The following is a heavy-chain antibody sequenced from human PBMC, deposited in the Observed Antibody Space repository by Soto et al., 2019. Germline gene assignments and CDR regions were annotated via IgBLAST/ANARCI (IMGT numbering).Heavy chain of an antibody. Sequence: QVQLVESGGGVVQPGRSLRLSCAASGFTFSSYAMHWVRQAPGKGLEWVAVISYDGSNKYYADSVKGRFTISRDNSKNTLDLQMSRLRAEDTAVYYCARGPLGKRVQNVDSWGQGTLVTVSS. CDR1: GFTFSSYA. CDR2: ISYDGSNK. V-gene: IGHV3-30-3*01. J-gene: IGHJ4*02. D-gene: IGHD1-1*01. CDR3: ARGPLGKRVQNVDS.